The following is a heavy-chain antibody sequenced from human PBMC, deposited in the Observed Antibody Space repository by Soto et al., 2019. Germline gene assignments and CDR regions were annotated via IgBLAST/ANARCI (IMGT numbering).Heavy chain of an antibody. D-gene: IGHD1-1*01. V-gene: IGHV4-59*01. CDR2: IYYSGST. Sequence: SETLSLTCTVSGGSISSYYWSWIGQPPGKGLERIGYIYYSGSTNYNPSLKSRVTISVDTSKNQFSLKLSSVTAADTAVYYCARDKGNNDAFDIWGQGTMVTVSS. J-gene: IGHJ3*02. CDR1: GGSISSYY. CDR3: ARDKGNNDAFDI.